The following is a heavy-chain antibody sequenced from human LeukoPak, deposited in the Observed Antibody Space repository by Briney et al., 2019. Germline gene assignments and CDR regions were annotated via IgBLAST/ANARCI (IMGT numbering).Heavy chain of an antibody. Sequence: SETLSLTCTVSGGSISSSTYHWGWIRQPPGKGLEWIGSIYYSGNTYYNPSLKSRVTISVDTSKNQCSVKLSSVTAADTAVYYCARHSSPHAGSSSWYDFWGQGTLVTVSS. D-gene: IGHD2-15*01. CDR2: IYYSGNT. V-gene: IGHV4-39*01. CDR3: ARHSSPHAGSSSWYDF. CDR1: GGSISSSTYH. J-gene: IGHJ5*01.